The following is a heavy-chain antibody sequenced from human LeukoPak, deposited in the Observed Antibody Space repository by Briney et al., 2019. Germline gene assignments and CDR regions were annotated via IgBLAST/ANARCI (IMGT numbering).Heavy chain of an antibody. D-gene: IGHD3-22*01. J-gene: IGHJ4*02. CDR1: GFTFSSYA. Sequence: GGSLRLSCAASGFTFSSYAMHWVRQAPGKGLEWVAVISYDGSNKYYADSVKGRFTISRDNSKNTLYLQMTSLRAEDTAVYYVRLPAGYYDSSGYYQDYWGQGTLVTVSS. CDR3: RLPAGYYDSSGYYQDY. CDR2: ISYDGSNK. V-gene: IGHV3-30*04.